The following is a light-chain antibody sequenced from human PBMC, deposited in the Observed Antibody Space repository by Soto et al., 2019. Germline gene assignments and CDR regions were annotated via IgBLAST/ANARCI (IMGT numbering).Light chain of an antibody. CDR3: QQYNYWPIT. J-gene: IGKJ5*01. Sequence: EIVMTQSPATLSVSPGERATLSCRASQSVSSNLAWYQQKPGQAPRLLMYGASTRATGIPARFSGSGSGTEFTLTISSLQSEDFAVYYCQQYNYWPITFGQGTRLEIK. CDR2: GAS. CDR1: QSVSSN. V-gene: IGKV3-15*01.